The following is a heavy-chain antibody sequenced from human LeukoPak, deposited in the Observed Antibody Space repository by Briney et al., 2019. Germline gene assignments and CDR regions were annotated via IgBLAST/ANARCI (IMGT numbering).Heavy chain of an antibody. CDR3: ARVVARGRLRYFDWLLSDYYYMDV. CDR2: INPNSGDT. D-gene: IGHD3-9*01. J-gene: IGHJ6*03. V-gene: IGHV1-2*02. Sequence: ASVKVSCKASGYTFTGYYMHWVRQAPGQGLEWMGWINPNSGDTNYAQKLQGRVTMTTDTSTSTAYMELRSLRSDDTAVYYCARVVARGRLRYFDWLLSDYYYMDVWGKGTTVTISS. CDR1: GYTFTGYY.